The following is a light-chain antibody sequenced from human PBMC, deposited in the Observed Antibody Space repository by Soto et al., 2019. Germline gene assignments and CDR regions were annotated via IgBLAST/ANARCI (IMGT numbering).Light chain of an antibody. CDR3: SSYTSSSTLV. CDR1: SSDVGGYNY. V-gene: IGLV2-14*01. Sequence: HSALTQPASVSGSPGQSITISCTGTSSDVGGYNYVSWYQQHPGKAPKLMIFKVSNRPSGVSNRFSGSKSGNTASLTISGPQAEDEADYYCSSYTSSSTLVFGTGTKVTVL. J-gene: IGLJ1*01. CDR2: KVS.